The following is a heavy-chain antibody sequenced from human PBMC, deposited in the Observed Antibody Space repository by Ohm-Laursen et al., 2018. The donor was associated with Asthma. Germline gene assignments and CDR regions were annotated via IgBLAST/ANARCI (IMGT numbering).Heavy chain of an antibody. CDR1: GGTFSSYA. V-gene: IGHV1-69*13. CDR2: IIPIFGTA. J-gene: IGHJ4*02. D-gene: IGHD1-26*01. Sequence: ASVKVSCKASGGTFSSYAISWVRQAPGQGLEWMGGIIPIFGTANYAQKFQGRVTITADESTGTAYMELSSLRSEDTAVYYCASPSGSSKGGYYFDYWGQGTLVTVSS. CDR3: ASPSGSSKGGYYFDY.